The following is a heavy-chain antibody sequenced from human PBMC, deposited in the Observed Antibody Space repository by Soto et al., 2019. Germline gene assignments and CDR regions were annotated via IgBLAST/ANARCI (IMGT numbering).Heavy chain of an antibody. V-gene: IGHV1-46*04. D-gene: IGHD1-26*01. Sequence: QVQLVQSGAEVKKPGASVKVSCKASGYTFTSYYMHWVRQAPGQGLEWMGIINPSGGSTSYAQKLQGSVIMTRDTSTSTVYMELSSLRYEDTAVYYCAREPASGSDYGMDVWGQGTTVTVSS. J-gene: IGHJ6*02. CDR3: AREPASGSDYGMDV. CDR1: GYTFTSYY. CDR2: INPSGGST.